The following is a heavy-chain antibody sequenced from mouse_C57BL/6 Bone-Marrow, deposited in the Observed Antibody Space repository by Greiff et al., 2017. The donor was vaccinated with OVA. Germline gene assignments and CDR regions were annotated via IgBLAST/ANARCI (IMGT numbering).Heavy chain of an antibody. CDR2: IFPGSGST. V-gene: IGHV1-75*01. Sequence: VMLVESGPELVKPGASVKISCKASGYTFPDYYINWVKQRPGQGLEWIGWIFPGSGSTYYNEKFKGKATLTVDKSSSTAYMLLSSLTSEDSAVYFCARAGGLRRFAYWGQGTLVTVSA. D-gene: IGHD2-4*01. CDR1: GYTFPDYY. CDR3: ARAGGLRRFAY. J-gene: IGHJ3*01.